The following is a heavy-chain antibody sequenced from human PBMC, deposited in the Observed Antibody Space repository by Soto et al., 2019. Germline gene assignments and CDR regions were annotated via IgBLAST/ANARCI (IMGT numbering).Heavy chain of an antibody. CDR1: GYTFTGYY. V-gene: IGHV1-18*04. CDR2: ISAYNGNT. J-gene: IGHJ4*02. D-gene: IGHD6-19*01. CDR3: ARANSGYSSGWYS. Sequence: ASVKVSCKASGYTFTGYYMHWVRQAPGQGLEWMGWISAYNGNTNYAQKLQGRVTMTTDTSTSTAYMELRSLRSDDTAVYYCARANSGYSSGWYSWGQGTLVTVSS.